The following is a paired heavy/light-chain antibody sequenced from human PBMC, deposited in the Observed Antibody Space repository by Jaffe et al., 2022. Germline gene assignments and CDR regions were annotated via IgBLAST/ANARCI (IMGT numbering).Heavy chain of an antibody. CDR1: GFTFSSYA. Sequence: EVQLLESGGGLVQPGGSLRLSCAASGFTFSSYAMSWVRQAPGKGLEWVSAISGSGGSTYYADSVKGRFTISRDNSKNTLYLQMNSLRAEDTAVYYCANPRDYSNPGRNYYYYMDVWGKGTTVTVSS. V-gene: IGHV3-23*01. CDR3: ANPRDYSNPGRNYYYYMDV. CDR2: ISGSGGST. D-gene: IGHD4-4*01. J-gene: IGHJ6*03.
Light chain of an antibody. Sequence: DIVMTQSPLSLPVTPGEPASISCRSSQSLLHSNGYNYLDWYLQKPGQSPQLLIYLGSNRASGVPDRFSGSGSGTDFTLKISRVEAEDVGVYYCMQALQTLMYTFGQGTKLEIK. V-gene: IGKV2-28*01. J-gene: IGKJ2*01. CDR3: MQALQTLMYT. CDR2: LGS. CDR1: QSLLHSNGYNY.